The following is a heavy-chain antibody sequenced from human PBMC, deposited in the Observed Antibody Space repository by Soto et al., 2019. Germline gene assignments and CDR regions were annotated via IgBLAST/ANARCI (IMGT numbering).Heavy chain of an antibody. CDR2: INPNSGGT. CDR3: ARVTNDFWSGYPSGMDV. V-gene: IGHV1-2*02. Sequence: GASVKVACKAAGYTMTGDYKHWLRQATGQGLEWIGLINPNSGGTNYAQKFQGRVTMTRDTSISTAYKELSRLRSDDTAVYYCARVTNDFWSGYPSGMDVWGQGTTVTAP. CDR1: GYTMTGDY. D-gene: IGHD3-3*01. J-gene: IGHJ6*02.